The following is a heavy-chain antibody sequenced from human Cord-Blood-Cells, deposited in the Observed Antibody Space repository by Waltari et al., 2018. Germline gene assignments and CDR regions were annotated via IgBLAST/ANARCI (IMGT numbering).Heavy chain of an antibody. Sequence: QVQLVESGGGVVQPGRSLRLSCAPSGVPISSYATPWVLQAPGKWLEGVAVISYDGSNKYDADTVKGRFTIARDNSKNTLYLQMNSLRAEDTAVYYCARDGYSSSLGYFDLWGRGTLVTVSS. D-gene: IGHD6-13*01. J-gene: IGHJ2*01. CDR1: GVPISSYA. CDR3: ARDGYSSSLGYFDL. V-gene: IGHV3-30-3*01. CDR2: ISYDGSNK.